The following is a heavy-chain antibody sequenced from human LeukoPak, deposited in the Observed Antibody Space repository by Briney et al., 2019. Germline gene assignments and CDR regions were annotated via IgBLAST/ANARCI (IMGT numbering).Heavy chain of an antibody. CDR2: THHSGST. D-gene: IGHD3-16*01. Sequence: PSETLSLTCTVSGDSITNSDWWSWVRQPPGKELEWVGETHHSGSTNYNPSLKGRVTILIDKSKSQFSLMLSSVTAADTAVYYCARGDYYRMDVRGQGTTVTVSS. CDR1: GDSITNSDW. CDR3: ARGDYYRMDV. V-gene: IGHV4-4*02. J-gene: IGHJ6*02.